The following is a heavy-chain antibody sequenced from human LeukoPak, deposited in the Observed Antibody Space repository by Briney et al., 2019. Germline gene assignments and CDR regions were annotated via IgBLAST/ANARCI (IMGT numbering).Heavy chain of an antibody. J-gene: IGHJ4*02. CDR1: GYIFTGYY. Sequence: ASVKVSCKASGYIFTGYYMHWVRQAPGQGLEWMAWMNPNSGGTSYAQKFQGRVTMTRDTSISTAYMELSRLTFDDTAVYYCAINKAGKSLDYWGQGTLVTVSS. CDR2: MNPNSGGT. D-gene: IGHD6-25*01. V-gene: IGHV1-2*02. CDR3: AINKAGKSLDY.